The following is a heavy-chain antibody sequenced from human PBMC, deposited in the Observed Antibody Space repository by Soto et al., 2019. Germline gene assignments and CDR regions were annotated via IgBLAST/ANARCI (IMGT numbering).Heavy chain of an antibody. CDR2: IYYSGST. D-gene: IGHD3-10*02. CDR3: ARLSSGERLNFDY. CDR1: GGSISSGGYY. V-gene: IGHV4-31*03. Sequence: QVQLQESGPGLVKPSQTLSLTCTASGGSISSGGYYWSWIRQHPGKGLEWIGYIYYSGSTYYNPSLKSRVTISLDTSKNQFSLKLSSVTAADTAMYYCARLSSGERLNFDYWGQGTLVTVSS. J-gene: IGHJ4*02.